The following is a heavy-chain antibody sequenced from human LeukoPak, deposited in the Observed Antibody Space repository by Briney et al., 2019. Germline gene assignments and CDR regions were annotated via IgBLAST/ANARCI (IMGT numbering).Heavy chain of an antibody. D-gene: IGHD3-10*01. CDR1: SGSISGYY. Sequence: SETLSLTCSVSSGSISGYYWNSIRQPPGKGLEWIGYIYYAGGTNYNPTLSGRVTISLDTSKNRLSLNLSSVTAADTAVYYCARSGLSGSGRKRRAYFDYWGQGALVTVSS. CDR3: ARSGLSGSGRKRRAYFDY. CDR2: IYYAGGT. V-gene: IGHV4-59*01. J-gene: IGHJ4*02.